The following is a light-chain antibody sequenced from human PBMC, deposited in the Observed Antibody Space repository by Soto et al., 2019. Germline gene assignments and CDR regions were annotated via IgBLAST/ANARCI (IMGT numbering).Light chain of an antibody. CDR1: QSSSSLN. CDR2: GAS. Sequence: EVVLTQSPGTLSLSPGERATLSCRASQSSSSLNLAWYQQKPGQAPRLLIYGASSRATAIPDTFSGSGSGTDFTLTISRLEPEDFAVYFCQQYGSSPWTFGQGTKVDIK. CDR3: QQYGSSPWT. V-gene: IGKV3-20*01. J-gene: IGKJ1*01.